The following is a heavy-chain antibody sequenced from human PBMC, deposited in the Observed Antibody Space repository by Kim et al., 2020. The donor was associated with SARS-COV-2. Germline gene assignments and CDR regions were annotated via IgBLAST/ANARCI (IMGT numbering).Heavy chain of an antibody. D-gene: IGHD3-3*01. CDR1: GFTFSSYW. Sequence: GGSLRLSCAASGFTFSSYWMHWVRQAPGKGLVWVSRSNRDGSGTSYADSVKGRFTISRDNAQSTLYLQMNSLRAEDTAVYYCARDLDPNSNYYFYGMDVWGQGTTVTVSS. CDR2: SNRDGSGT. V-gene: IGHV3-74*01. J-gene: IGHJ6*02. CDR3: ARDLDPNSNYYFYGMDV.